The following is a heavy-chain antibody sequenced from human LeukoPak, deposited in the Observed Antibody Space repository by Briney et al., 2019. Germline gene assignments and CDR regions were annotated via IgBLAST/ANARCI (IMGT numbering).Heavy chain of an antibody. J-gene: IGHJ4*02. D-gene: IGHD1-1*01. Sequence: GGSLRLSCAASGFTVSSNYISWVRQAPGKGLEWVSVIYSGGSTYYADSVKGRFTISRDNSKNTLYLQMNSLRAEDTAVYYCARESRPNYFDYWGQGTLVTVSS. CDR3: ARESRPNYFDY. CDR1: GFTVSSNY. V-gene: IGHV3-53*01. CDR2: IYSGGST.